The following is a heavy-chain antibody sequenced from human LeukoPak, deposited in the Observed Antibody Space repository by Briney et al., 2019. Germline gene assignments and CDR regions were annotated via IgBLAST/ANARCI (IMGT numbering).Heavy chain of an antibody. J-gene: IGHJ4*02. CDR1: GFSFSDYG. CDR2: IWSDGSNK. D-gene: IGHD2-2*01. Sequence: PGRSLRLSCAASGFSFSDYGMHWVRQAPGKGLEWVAVIWSDGSNKYYADSVKGRFTISRDNSKNTLYLQMNSLRAEDTAVYYCAKEGGYCSSTSCLDYWGQGTLVTVSS. V-gene: IGHV3-33*06. CDR3: AKEGGYCSSTSCLDY.